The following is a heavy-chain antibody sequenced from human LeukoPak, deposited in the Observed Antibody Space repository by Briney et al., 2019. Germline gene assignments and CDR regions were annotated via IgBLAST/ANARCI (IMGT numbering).Heavy chain of an antibody. CDR2: ISGSGGST. V-gene: IGHV3-23*01. D-gene: IGHD2-15*01. Sequence: GGSLTLSCAASGFTFSSYSMSWVRQAPGKGLEWVSAISGSGGSTYYADSVKGRITISTDNSKNTLYLQMNSLRAEDTDVYYCAKGDCSGGSCYPNFDYWGQGTLVTVSS. CDR1: GFTFSSYS. J-gene: IGHJ4*02. CDR3: AKGDCSGGSCYPNFDY.